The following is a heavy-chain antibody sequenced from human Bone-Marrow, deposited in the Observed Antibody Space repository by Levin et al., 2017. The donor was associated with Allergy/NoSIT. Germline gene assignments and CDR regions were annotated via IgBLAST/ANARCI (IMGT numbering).Heavy chain of an antibody. CDR2: IIPIFGTA. CDR3: ARHFRGSGSLLHYYYGMDV. Sequence: SVKVSCKASGGTFSSYAISWVRQAPGQGLEWMGGIIPIFGTANYAQKFQGRVTITADESTSTAYMELSSLRSEDTAVYYCARHFRGSGSLLHYYYGMDVWGQGTTVTVSS. V-gene: IGHV1-69*13. J-gene: IGHJ6*02. CDR1: GGTFSSYA. D-gene: IGHD3-10*01.